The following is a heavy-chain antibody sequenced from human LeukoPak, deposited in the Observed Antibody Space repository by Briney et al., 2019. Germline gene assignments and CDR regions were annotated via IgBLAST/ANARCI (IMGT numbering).Heavy chain of an antibody. D-gene: IGHD1-1*01. Sequence: PSETLSLTCSVSGGSISSCTYSWGWIRQPPGKGLEWIGSFSCSGSTYYNPSLKSRVTISVDTSKSQFSLYMDSVTAADTAVYYCAGDWNRYAYWGQGTLVTVSS. J-gene: IGHJ4*02. CDR2: FSCSGST. V-gene: IGHV4-39*07. CDR3: AGDWNRYAY. CDR1: GGSISSCTYS.